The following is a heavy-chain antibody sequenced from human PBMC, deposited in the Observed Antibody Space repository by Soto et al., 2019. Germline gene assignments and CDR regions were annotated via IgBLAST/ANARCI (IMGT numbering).Heavy chain of an antibody. D-gene: IGHD3-10*01. Sequence: SVKVSCKASGGTFSSYAISWVRQAPGQGLEWMGGIIPIFGTANYAQKFQGRVTITADESTSTAYMELSSLRSEDTAVYYCARVLTMVRGLSWFDPWGQGTLVTVSS. CDR2: IIPIFGTA. CDR1: GGTFSSYA. CDR3: ARVLTMVRGLSWFDP. V-gene: IGHV1-69*13. J-gene: IGHJ5*02.